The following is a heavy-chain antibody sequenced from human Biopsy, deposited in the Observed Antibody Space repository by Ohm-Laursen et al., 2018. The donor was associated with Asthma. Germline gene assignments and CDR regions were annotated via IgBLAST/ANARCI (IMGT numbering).Heavy chain of an antibody. CDR3: ARGGLHYYEYYGMDV. J-gene: IGHJ6*02. D-gene: IGHD2-21*02. CDR2: ISYDGRNT. V-gene: IGHV3-30*04. CDR1: GFTFDNYT. Sequence: SLRLSCSASGFTFDNYTMHWVRQAPGKGLEWVTIISYDGRNTYYADSVEGRFTISRDNSKNTLFLQMSSLRPENTAVYYCARGGLHYYEYYGMDVWGQGTTVTVSS.